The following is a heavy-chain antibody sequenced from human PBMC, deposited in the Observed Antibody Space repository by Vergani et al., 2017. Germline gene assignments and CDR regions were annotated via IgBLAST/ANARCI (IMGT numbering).Heavy chain of an antibody. CDR3: ARDASGGSCYSGPGCWFDP. V-gene: IGHV1-46*01. CDR2: INPSGGST. D-gene: IGHD2-15*01. Sequence: QVQLVQSRAEVKKPGASVKVSCKASGYTFTSYYMHWVRQAPGQGLEWMGIINPSGGSTSYAQKFQGRVNMTRDTSTSTVYMELSSLRSEDTAVYYCARDASGGSCYSGPGCWFDPWGQGTLVTVSS. CDR1: GYTFTSYY. J-gene: IGHJ5*02.